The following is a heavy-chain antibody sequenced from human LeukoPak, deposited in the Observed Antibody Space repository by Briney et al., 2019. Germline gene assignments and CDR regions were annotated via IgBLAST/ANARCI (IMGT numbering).Heavy chain of an antibody. Sequence: PGRSLRLSCAASGFTFSSYGMHWVRQAPGKGLEWVASIRFNGNFYADYVKGRFTISRDNSKSTVSLQMDTLRTADTALYYCARENWDFDFWGQGTLVTVSS. V-gene: IGHV3-30*02. CDR1: GFTFSSYG. D-gene: IGHD7-27*01. CDR3: ARENWDFDF. CDR2: IRFNGN. J-gene: IGHJ4*02.